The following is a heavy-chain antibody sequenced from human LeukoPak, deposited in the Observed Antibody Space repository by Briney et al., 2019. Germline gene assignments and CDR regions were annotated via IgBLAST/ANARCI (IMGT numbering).Heavy chain of an antibody. J-gene: IGHJ4*02. CDR3: AHGYGDYDPYFDY. D-gene: IGHD4-17*01. CDR1: GFLLATSTVG. Sequence: SGPTLVNPTQTLTLTCNLSGFLLATSTVGVAWVRHTPGKALEWLALIYWNDNKRYSPSLTSRLTVTKDTAKTQVFLTMTKMDPVDTATYYCAHGYGDYDPYFDYWGQGTLVTVSS. CDR2: IYWNDNK. V-gene: IGHV2-5*01.